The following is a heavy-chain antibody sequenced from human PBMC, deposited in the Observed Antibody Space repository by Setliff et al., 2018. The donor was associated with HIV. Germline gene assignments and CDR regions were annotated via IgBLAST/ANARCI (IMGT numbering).Heavy chain of an antibody. J-gene: IGHJ4*02. Sequence: SETLSLTCSVSGASITSGGHYWTWIRQHPERGLEWIGHIHSGGSTFYNPSLKSRLIISLDTSENQLSLKLDSVTAADTAIYYCAQVLEYCDSSTCYGGVDYWGQGTLVTVSS. CDR3: AQVLEYCDSSTCYGGVDY. CDR2: IHSGGST. CDR1: GASITSGGHY. D-gene: IGHD2-2*01. V-gene: IGHV4-31*03.